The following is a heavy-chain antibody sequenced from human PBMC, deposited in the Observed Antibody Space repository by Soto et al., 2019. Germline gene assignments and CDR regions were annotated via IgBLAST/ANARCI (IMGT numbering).Heavy chain of an antibody. CDR3: AKDLPVFYDFWSGYYTGPDY. V-gene: IGHV3-23*01. J-gene: IGHJ4*02. CDR1: GFTFSSYA. Sequence: PGGSLRLSCAASGFTFSSYAMGWVRQAPGKGLEWVSAISGSGGSTYYADSVKGRFTISRDNSKNTLYLQMNSLRAEDTAVYYCAKDLPVFYDFWSGYYTGPDYWGQGTLVTVSS. D-gene: IGHD3-3*01. CDR2: ISGSGGST.